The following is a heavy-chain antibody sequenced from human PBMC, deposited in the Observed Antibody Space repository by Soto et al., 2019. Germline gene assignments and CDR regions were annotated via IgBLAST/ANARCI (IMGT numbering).Heavy chain of an antibody. CDR2: INSDGSTT. Sequence: GSLRLSCAASGFTFSSYWMHWVRQAPGKGLVWVSRINSDGSTTSYADSVKGRFTISRNNAKNTLYLQMNSLRAEDTAVYYCARVRSGYWASIDYSGQGTLVTVSS. CDR1: GFTFSSYW. D-gene: IGHD3-22*01. CDR3: ARVRSGYWASIDY. V-gene: IGHV3-74*01. J-gene: IGHJ4*02.